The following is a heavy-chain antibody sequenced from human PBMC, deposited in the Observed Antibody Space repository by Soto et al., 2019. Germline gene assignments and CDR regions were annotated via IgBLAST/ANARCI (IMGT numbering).Heavy chain of an antibody. J-gene: IGHJ5*02. CDR3: ARDFPDSHWNWFDP. D-gene: IGHD1-1*01. CDR1: GFTFSSYA. CDR2: ISYDGSNK. V-gene: IGHV3-30-3*01. Sequence: QVQLVESGGGVVQPGRSLRLSCAASGFTFSSYAMHWVRQAPGKGLEWVAVISYDGSNKYYADSVKGRFTISRDNSKNTLYLQMNSLRAEDTAVYYCARDFPDSHWNWFDPWGQGTLVTVSS.